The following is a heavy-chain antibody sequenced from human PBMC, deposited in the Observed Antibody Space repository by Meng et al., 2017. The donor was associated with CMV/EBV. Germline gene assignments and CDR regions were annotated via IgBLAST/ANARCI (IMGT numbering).Heavy chain of an antibody. Sequence: ASVKVSCKASGYTFTSYYMHWVRQAPGQGLEWMGIINPSGGSTNYAQKFQGRVTMTRDTSTSTVYMELSSLRSEDTAVYYCARGMGLDWNDAYFDYWGQGTLVTVSS. CDR1: GYTFTSYY. J-gene: IGHJ4*02. V-gene: IGHV1-46*01. D-gene: IGHD1-1*01. CDR2: INPSGGST. CDR3: ARGMGLDWNDAYFDY.